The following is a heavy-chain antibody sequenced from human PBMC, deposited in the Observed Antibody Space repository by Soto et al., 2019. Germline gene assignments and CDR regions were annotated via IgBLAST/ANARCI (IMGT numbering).Heavy chain of an antibody. CDR2: IKHDGSEK. CDR1: GFSFSSYW. Sequence: EVQLVESGGGLVQPGGSLRLSCAASGFSFSSYWMSWVRQAPGKGLEWVANIKHDGSEKYYVHTVKGRFTISRDNDKTSMNVQMNSMSAEDTAVYVCERLYSGYYYYYYYYTDVWGKGTPVTVSS. D-gene: IGHD5-12*01. J-gene: IGHJ6*03. V-gene: IGHV3-7*01. CDR3: ERLYSGYYYYYYYYTDV.